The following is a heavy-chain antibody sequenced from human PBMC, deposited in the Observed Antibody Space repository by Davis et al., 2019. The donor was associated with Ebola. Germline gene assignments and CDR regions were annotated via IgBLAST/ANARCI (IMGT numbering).Heavy chain of an antibody. CDR3: ARRYYDFWSGYYTGGMDV. V-gene: IGHV5-51*01. Sequence: GGSLRLSCKGSGYSFTSYWIGWVRQMPGKGLEWMGIIYPGDSDTRYSPSFQGQVTISADKSISTAYLQWSSLKASDTAMYYCARRYYDFWSGYYTGGMDVWGQGTTVTVSS. J-gene: IGHJ6*02. CDR1: GYSFTSYW. CDR2: IYPGDSDT. D-gene: IGHD3-3*01.